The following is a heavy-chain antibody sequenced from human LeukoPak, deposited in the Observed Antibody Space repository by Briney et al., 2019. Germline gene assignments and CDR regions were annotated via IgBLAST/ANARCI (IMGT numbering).Heavy chain of an antibody. V-gene: IGHV3-23*01. CDR1: GFTLSSYA. J-gene: IGHJ4*02. CDR2: ISGSGGST. CDR3: AKVLYDSSGYYYPDGFDY. D-gene: IGHD3-22*01. Sequence: GGSLRLSCAASGFTLSSYAMSWFRQAPGKGLDWVSAISGSGGSTYYADSVKGRFTISRDNSKNTLYLQMNSLRAEDTAVYYCAKVLYDSSGYYYPDGFDYWGQGTLVTVSS.